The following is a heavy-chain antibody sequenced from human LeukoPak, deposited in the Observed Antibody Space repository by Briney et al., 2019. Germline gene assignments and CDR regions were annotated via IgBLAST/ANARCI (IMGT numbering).Heavy chain of an antibody. CDR1: GGSFSGYY. CDR2: INHSGST. V-gene: IGHV4-34*01. D-gene: IGHD3-22*01. Sequence: SETLSLTCAVYGGSFSGYYWSWIRQPPGKGLEWSGEINHSGSTNYNPSLKSRVTISVDTSKNQFSLKLSSVTAADTAVYYCARITPSYYYDSSGYYKYYYYYMDVWGKGTTVTVSS. J-gene: IGHJ6*03. CDR3: ARITPSYYYDSSGYYKYYYYYMDV.